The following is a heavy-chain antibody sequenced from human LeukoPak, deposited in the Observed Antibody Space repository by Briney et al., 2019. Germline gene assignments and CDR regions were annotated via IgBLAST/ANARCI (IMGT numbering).Heavy chain of an antibody. J-gene: IGHJ4*02. CDR2: ISGSGGST. V-gene: IGHV3-23*01. D-gene: IGHD3-9*01. Sequence: TGGSLRLSCAASGFTFSSYAMSWVRQAPGKGLEWVSAISGSGGSTYYADSVKGRFTISRDNSKNTLYLQMNSLRAEDTAVYYCVKGSSRYDILTGYGFWGQGTLVTVSS. CDR3: VKGSSRYDILTGYGF. CDR1: GFTFSSYA.